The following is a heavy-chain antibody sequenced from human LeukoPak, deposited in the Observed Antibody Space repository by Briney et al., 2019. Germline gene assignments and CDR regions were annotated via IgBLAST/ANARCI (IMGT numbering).Heavy chain of an antibody. CDR2: ISGSGDST. D-gene: IGHD6-19*01. CDR1: GFTFRSYD. J-gene: IGHJ4*02. CDR3: AKRVSAGLPPSLDF. Sequence: GGSLRLSCAASGFTFRSYDMNWVRQAPGKGLEWVSAISGSGDSTYYADSVKGRFTISRDNSKNTLFLQMNSLRAEDTAAYYCAKRVSAGLPPSLDFWGQGTLVTVSS. V-gene: IGHV3-23*01.